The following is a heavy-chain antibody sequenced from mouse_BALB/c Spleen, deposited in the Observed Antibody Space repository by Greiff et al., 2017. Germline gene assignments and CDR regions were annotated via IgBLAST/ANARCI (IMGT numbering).Heavy chain of an antibody. J-gene: IGHJ2*01. CDR2: INSNGGST. V-gene: IGHV5-6-3*01. CDR1: GFTFSSYG. CDR3: ARDWDNYFDY. D-gene: IGHD4-1*01. Sequence: EVQGVESGGGLVQPGGSLKLSCAASGFTFSSYGMSWVRQTPDKRLELVATINSNGGSTYYPDSVKGRFTISRDNAKNTLYLQMSSLKSEDTAMYYCARDWDNYFDYWGQGTTLTVSS.